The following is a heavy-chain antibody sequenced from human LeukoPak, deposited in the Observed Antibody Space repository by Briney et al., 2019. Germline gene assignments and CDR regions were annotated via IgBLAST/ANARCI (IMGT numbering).Heavy chain of an antibody. V-gene: IGHV4-4*07. CDR2: MYTSGTT. D-gene: IGHD3-9*01. CDR1: GDSIGSYY. J-gene: IGHJ3*02. Sequence: SETLSLTCTVSGDSIGSYYWSWIRQSAVKGLEWIGRMYTSGTTDYNPSLKSRVTMSVDTSKNQFSLKLNSVTAADTAVYYCARDPYYDILTGYLIRGTFDIWGLGTMVTVSS. CDR3: ARDPYYDILTGYLIRGTFDI.